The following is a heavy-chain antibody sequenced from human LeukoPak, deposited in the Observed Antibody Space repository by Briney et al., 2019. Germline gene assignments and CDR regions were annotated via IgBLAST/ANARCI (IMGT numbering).Heavy chain of an antibody. CDR1: GYTFTAFY. CDR3: TRAHLIAAAGYNWFDP. CDR2: INPNSGAT. J-gene: IGHJ5*02. D-gene: IGHD6-13*01. V-gene: IGHV1-2*02. Sequence: ASVKVSCKASGYTFTAFYMHWVRQAPGQGLEWMGWINPNSGATNYAQKFQGRVTMTRDTSISTAYMELSRLRSDDTAVYCRTRAHLIAAAGYNWFDPWGQGTLVTVSS.